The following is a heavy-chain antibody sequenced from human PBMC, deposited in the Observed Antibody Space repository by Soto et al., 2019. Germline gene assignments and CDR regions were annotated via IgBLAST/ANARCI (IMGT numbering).Heavy chain of an antibody. CDR1: GGSIRSYY. J-gene: IGHJ5*02. V-gene: IGHV4-4*07. D-gene: IGHD3-10*01. Sequence: LSLTCTVSGGSIRSYYWSWIRQPAGKGLEWIGRIYTSGSTNYNPSLKSRVTMSVDTSKNQFSLKLSSVTAADTAVYYCARDSPLWPGVFVIGRNWFDPWGQGTLVTVSS. CDR2: IYTSGST. CDR3: ARDSPLWPGVFVIGRNWFDP.